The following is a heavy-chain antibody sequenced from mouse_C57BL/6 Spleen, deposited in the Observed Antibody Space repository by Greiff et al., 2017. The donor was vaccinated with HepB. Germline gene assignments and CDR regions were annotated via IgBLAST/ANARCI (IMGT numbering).Heavy chain of an antibody. D-gene: IGHD2-3*01. V-gene: IGHV1-15*01. CDR3: TRDDYVDY. Sequence: QVHVKQSGAELVRPGASVTLSCKASGYTFTDYEMHWVKQTPVHGLEWIGAIDPETGGTAYNQKFKGKAILTADKSSSTAYMELRSLTSEDSAVYYCTRDDYVDYWGQGTTLTVSS. CDR1: GYTFTDYE. CDR2: IDPETGGT. J-gene: IGHJ2*01.